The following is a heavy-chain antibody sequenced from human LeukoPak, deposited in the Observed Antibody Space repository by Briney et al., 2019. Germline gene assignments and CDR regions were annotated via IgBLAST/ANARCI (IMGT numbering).Heavy chain of an antibody. V-gene: IGHV4-59*01. Sequence: PSETLSLTCTVSGGSISSYYWSWIRQPPGKGLEWIGYIYYSGSTNYNPSLKSRVTISVDTSKNQFSLKLSSVTAADTAVYYCARAEFMRGYSYGKRNGLYWFDPWGQGTLVTVSS. CDR3: ARAEFMRGYSYGKRNGLYWFDP. D-gene: IGHD5-18*01. CDR1: GGSISSYY. CDR2: IYYSGST. J-gene: IGHJ5*02.